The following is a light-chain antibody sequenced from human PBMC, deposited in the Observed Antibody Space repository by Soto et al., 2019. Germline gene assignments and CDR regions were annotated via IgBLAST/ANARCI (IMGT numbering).Light chain of an antibody. CDR1: QSIDKY. V-gene: IGKV1-39*01. CDR3: QQSYSSPGT. J-gene: IGKJ1*01. Sequence: DIQMTQSPSSLSASVGERVTITCRASQSIDKYLNWYQHKPGKAPYLLIYAASHLRSGVPTRFSGSGTGTSFTLTSSSLHYEDLATYYCQQSYSSPGTFGRGTKVELK. CDR2: AAS.